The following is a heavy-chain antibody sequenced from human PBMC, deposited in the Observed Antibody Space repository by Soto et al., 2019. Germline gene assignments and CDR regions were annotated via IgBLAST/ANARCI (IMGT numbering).Heavy chain of an antibody. Sequence: QVQLVQSGAEVENPGASVKVSCKASGYTFSNFGIIWVRQAPGQGLEWLGWITPYNGNANYAQKHQDRLTITTDTSTNTAYLQLRSLRSDDTAVYFCARARRYSGAHHDYWGQGTLVTVSS. CDR2: ITPYNGNA. V-gene: IGHV1-18*04. CDR1: GYTFSNFG. D-gene: IGHD1-26*01. J-gene: IGHJ4*02. CDR3: ARARRYSGAHHDY.